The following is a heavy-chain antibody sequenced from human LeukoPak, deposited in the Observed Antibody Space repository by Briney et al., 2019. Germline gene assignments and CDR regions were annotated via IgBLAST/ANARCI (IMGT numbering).Heavy chain of an antibody. CDR1: GYTFTSYD. V-gene: IGHV1-8*01. D-gene: IGHD6-19*01. J-gene: IGHJ5*02. Sequence: ASVKVSCKASGYTFTSYDINWVRQATGQGLEWMGWMNPNSGNTGYAQKFQGRVTMTRNTSISTAYMELSSLRSEDTAVYYCARLTEAGRYNWFDPWGQGTLVTVSS. CDR3: ARLTEAGRYNWFDP. CDR2: MNPNSGNT.